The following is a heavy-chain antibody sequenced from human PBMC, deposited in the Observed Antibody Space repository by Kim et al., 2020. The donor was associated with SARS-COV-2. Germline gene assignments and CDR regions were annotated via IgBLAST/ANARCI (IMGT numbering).Heavy chain of an antibody. CDR2: T. J-gene: IGHJ6*02. V-gene: IGHV4-59*01. CDR3: VRMTVYYGMDV. Sequence: TNYNPSLKGRVTISVDTSKNQFSLQLSSVTAANTAVYYCVRMTVYYGMDVWGQGTTVTVSS.